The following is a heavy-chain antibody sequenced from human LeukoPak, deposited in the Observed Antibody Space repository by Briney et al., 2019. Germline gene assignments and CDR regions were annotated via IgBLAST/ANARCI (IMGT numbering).Heavy chain of an antibody. D-gene: IGHD1-26*01. CDR3: ARDISGYVDY. CDR2: IYYSGST. J-gene: IGHJ4*02. Sequence: SETLSLTCTVSGGSISSGGYYWSWIRQHPGKGLEWIGYIYYSGSTYYNPSLKSRVTISVDTSKNQFSLKLSSVTAADTAVYYCARDISGYVDYWGQGTLVTVSS. V-gene: IGHV4-31*03. CDR1: GGSISSGGYY.